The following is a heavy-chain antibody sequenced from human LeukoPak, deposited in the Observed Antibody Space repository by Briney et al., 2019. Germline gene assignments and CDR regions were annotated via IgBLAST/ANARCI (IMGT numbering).Heavy chain of an antibody. CDR3: ANDSFYGSGYYFDY. CDR1: GFTFSSYA. V-gene: IGHV3-23*01. J-gene: IGHJ4*02. CDR2: ISGSGGST. Sequence: PGGSLRLSCAASGFTFSSYAMSWVRQAPGKGLEWVSAISGSGGSTYYADPVKGRFTISRDNSKTTQSLKMNSRRAENTAIYYCANDSFYGSGYYFDYWGQGTLVTVSS. D-gene: IGHD3-10*01.